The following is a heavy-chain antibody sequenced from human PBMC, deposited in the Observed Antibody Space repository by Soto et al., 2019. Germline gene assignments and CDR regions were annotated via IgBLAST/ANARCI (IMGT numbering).Heavy chain of an antibody. Sequence: GESLKISCKGSGYSFTSYWISWVRQMPGKGLEWMGRIDPSDSYTNYSPSFQGHVTISADKSISTAYLQWSSLKASDTAMYYCARHTIFGVVIPRVRFDPWGQGTLVTV. J-gene: IGHJ5*02. V-gene: IGHV5-10-1*01. CDR3: ARHTIFGVVIPRVRFDP. CDR1: GYSFTSYW. CDR2: IDPSDSYT. D-gene: IGHD3-3*01.